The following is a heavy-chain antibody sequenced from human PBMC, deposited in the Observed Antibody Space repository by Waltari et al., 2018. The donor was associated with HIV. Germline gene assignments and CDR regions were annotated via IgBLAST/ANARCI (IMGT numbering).Heavy chain of an antibody. D-gene: IGHD1-26*01. Sequence: QLQLQESGPGLVKPSETLYLTCTVSGGSISSSSYYWGWIRQPPGKGLEWIGSIYYSGSTYYNPSLKSRVTISVDTSKNQFSLKLSSVTAADTAVYYCARHSGSYRDAFDIWGQGTMVTVSS. J-gene: IGHJ3*02. CDR3: ARHSGSYRDAFDI. V-gene: IGHV4-39*01. CDR2: IYYSGST. CDR1: GGSISSSSYY.